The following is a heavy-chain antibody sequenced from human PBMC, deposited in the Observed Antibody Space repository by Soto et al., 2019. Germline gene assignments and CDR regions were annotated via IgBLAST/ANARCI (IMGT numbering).Heavy chain of an antibody. V-gene: IGHV4-39*01. Sequence: SETLSLTCTVSGSSINSSGYYWGWIRQPPGKGLEWIGSMLYGVSTYYNPSLKSRVTVSVDTSKNQFSLNLRSVTAADTAVYYCARLPSRHLVDYWGQGTLVTVSS. CDR2: MLYGVST. CDR3: ARLPSRHLVDY. CDR1: GSSINSSGYY. D-gene: IGHD3-3*02. J-gene: IGHJ4*02.